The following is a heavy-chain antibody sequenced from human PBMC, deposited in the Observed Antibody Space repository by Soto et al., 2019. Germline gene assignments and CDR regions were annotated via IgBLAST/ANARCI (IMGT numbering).Heavy chain of an antibody. CDR2: IWYDGSNK. J-gene: IGHJ1*01. Sequence: QVQLVESGGGVVQPGRSLRLSCAASGFTFSSYGMHWVRQAPGKGLEWVAVIWYDGSNKYYADSVKGRFTISRDNSKNXLXXQMNSLRAEDTAVYYCARDFNYYDSSGYLAEYFQHWGQGTLVTVSS. CDR3: ARDFNYYDSSGYLAEYFQH. V-gene: IGHV3-33*01. CDR1: GFTFSSYG. D-gene: IGHD3-22*01.